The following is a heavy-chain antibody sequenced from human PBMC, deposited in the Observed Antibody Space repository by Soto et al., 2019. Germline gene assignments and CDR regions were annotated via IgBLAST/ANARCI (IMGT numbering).Heavy chain of an antibody. CDR2: ISSSSSYI. D-gene: IGHD3-22*01. CDR1: GFTFSSYS. V-gene: IGHV3-21*01. CDR3: AKGGSGYYFVFDY. J-gene: IGHJ4*02. Sequence: GGSLRLSCAASGFTFSSYSMNWVRQAPGKGLEWVSSISSSSSYIYYADSVKGRFTISRDNAKNSLYLQMNSLRAEDTAVYYCAKGGSGYYFVFDYWGQGTLVTVSS.